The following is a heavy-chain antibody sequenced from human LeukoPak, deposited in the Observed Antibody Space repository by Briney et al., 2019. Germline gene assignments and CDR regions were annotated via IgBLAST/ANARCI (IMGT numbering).Heavy chain of an antibody. CDR1: GFTFSSYA. CDR3: AKIGYCSGGSCPNWNYFDY. Sequence: GGSLRLSCAASGFTFSSYAMSWVRQAPGKGLEWVSAISGSGGSTYYADSVKGRFTISRDNSKNTLYLQMNSLRAEDTAVYYCAKIGYCSGGSCPNWNYFDYWGQGILVTVSS. J-gene: IGHJ4*02. CDR2: ISGSGGST. D-gene: IGHD2-15*01. V-gene: IGHV3-23*01.